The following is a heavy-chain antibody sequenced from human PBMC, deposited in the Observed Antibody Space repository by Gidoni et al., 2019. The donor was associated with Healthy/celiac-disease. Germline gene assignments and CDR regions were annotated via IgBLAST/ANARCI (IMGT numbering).Heavy chain of an antibody. CDR2: SYHSGST. CDR1: CGPISSGGYS. V-gene: IGHV4-30-2*01. D-gene: IGHD2-2*01. Sequence: QLQLQESGSGLVKPSQTLSLTCAVSCGPISSGGYSWRWIRQPPGKGLEWSGYSYHSGSTYYNPSLKSRVTISVNRSKNQFCLKLSSVTAADTAVYYYARGGSTRAFDIWGQGTMVTVSS. CDR3: ARGGSTRAFDI. J-gene: IGHJ3*02.